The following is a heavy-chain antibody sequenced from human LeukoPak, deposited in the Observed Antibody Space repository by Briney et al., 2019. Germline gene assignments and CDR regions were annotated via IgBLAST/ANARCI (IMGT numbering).Heavy chain of an antibody. V-gene: IGHV4-31*03. Sequence: SETLSLTCTVSGGSISSGGYYWSWIRQHPGKGLEWIGYIYYSGSTYYNPSLKSRVTISVDTSKNQFSLKLSSVTAADTAVYYCARLFGGSYTWFDPWGQGTLVTVSS. CDR3: ARLFGGSYTWFDP. J-gene: IGHJ5*02. CDR1: GGSISSGGYY. CDR2: IYYSGST. D-gene: IGHD1-26*01.